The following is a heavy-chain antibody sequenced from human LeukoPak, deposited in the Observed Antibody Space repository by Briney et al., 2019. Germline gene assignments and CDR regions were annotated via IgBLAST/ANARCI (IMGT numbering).Heavy chain of an antibody. CDR2: INWNGGST. D-gene: IGHD3-9*01. Sequence: GGSLRLSCAASGFTFDDYGMSWVRHAPGKGLEWVSGINWNGGSTGYADSVKGRFTISRDNAKNSLYLQMNSLRAEDTALYYCARQNYDILTGPLYFFDYWGQGTLVTVSS. CDR3: ARQNYDILTGPLYFFDY. J-gene: IGHJ4*02. V-gene: IGHV3-20*04. CDR1: GFTFDDYG.